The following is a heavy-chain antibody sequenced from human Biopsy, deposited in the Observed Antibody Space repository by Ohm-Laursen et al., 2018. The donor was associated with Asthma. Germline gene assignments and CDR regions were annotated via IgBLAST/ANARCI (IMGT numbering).Heavy chain of an antibody. V-gene: IGHV4-31*11. Sequence: SDTLSLTCAVSGDSINSGGFYLTRVPPPPREGLGWVGFIFFNGSTYYNPSLKSRVSISIDTSKNQFSLKLSSVTAADTAVYYCARAQDYYDSRGYYRSFDYWGQGTLVTVSS. D-gene: IGHD3-22*01. CDR1: GDSINSGGFY. J-gene: IGHJ4*02. CDR3: ARAQDYYDSRGYYRSFDY. CDR2: IFFNGST.